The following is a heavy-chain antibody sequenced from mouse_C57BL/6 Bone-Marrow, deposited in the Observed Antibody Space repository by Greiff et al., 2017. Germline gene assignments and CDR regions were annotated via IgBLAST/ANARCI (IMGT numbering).Heavy chain of an antibody. J-gene: IGHJ2*01. Sequence: QVQLQQSGAELAKPGASVKLSCKASGYTFTSYWMHWVKQRPGQGLEWIGYINPSSGYTKYNQKFKDQATLTADKSSSTVYMQLSSLTYEDSAVYYCARGVDYWGQGTTLTVSA. V-gene: IGHV1-7*01. CDR1: GYTFTSYW. CDR2: INPSSGYT. CDR3: ARGVDY.